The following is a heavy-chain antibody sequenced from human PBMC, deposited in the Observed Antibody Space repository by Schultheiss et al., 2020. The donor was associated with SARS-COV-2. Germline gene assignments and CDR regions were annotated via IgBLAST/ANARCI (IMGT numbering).Heavy chain of an antibody. CDR1: GFTFDDYA. Sequence: GGSLRLSCAASGFTFDDYAMHWVRQAPGKGLEWVSAISGSGGSTYYADSVKGRFTISRDNSKNTLYLQMNSLRAEYTAVYYCAKDARPFWSGYEEAFDIWGQGTMVTVSS. J-gene: IGHJ3*02. V-gene: IGHV3-23*01. CDR2: ISGSGGST. CDR3: AKDARPFWSGYEEAFDI. D-gene: IGHD3-3*01.